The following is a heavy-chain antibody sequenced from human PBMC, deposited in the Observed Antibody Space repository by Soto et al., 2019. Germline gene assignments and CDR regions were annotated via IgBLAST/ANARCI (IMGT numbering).Heavy chain of an antibody. V-gene: IGHV1-18*01. CDR2: INPNSGHT. Sequence: QIQLLQSGAEVKKPGTSVKVSCQASGYTFTTYGIIWVRQAPGQGLEWMGWINPNSGHTNYAQNLQDRATMTTDTSTNTAYMELRSLRSDDTAVYFCARGQVVNFDNWFDPWGQGNLVTVSS. CDR1: GYTFTTYG. J-gene: IGHJ5*02. CDR3: ARGQVVNFDNWFDP. D-gene: IGHD3-22*01.